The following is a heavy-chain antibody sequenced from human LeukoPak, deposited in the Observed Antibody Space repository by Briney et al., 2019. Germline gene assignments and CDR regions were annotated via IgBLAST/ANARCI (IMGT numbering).Heavy chain of an antibody. D-gene: IGHD3-3*01. J-gene: IGHJ6*03. Sequence: GGSLRLSCAASGFTFSSYNMNWVRQTPGQGLEWVSSITSGSSHIYYADSVKGRFTISRDNAKNSLYLQMNSLRAEDTALYYCARGGITIFGVVIYMDVWGKGTTVTVSS. V-gene: IGHV3-21*04. CDR2: ITSGSSHI. CDR3: ARGGITIFGVVIYMDV. CDR1: GFTFSSYN.